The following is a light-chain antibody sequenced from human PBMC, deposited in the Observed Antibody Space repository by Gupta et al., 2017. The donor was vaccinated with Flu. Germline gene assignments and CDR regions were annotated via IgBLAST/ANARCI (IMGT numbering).Light chain of an antibody. V-gene: IGKV3-11*01. CDR2: DAS. Sequence: EIVFTQSPATLSLSPGERATLSCRASQSVSSYLDWYQQKPGQAPGLLIYDASNSATGNPGRFSGSGSGKDFTLTNSIREPEDFAVYYWQQRSNWRTFGQGTKVEIK. CDR1: QSVSSY. CDR3: QQRSNWRT. J-gene: IGKJ1*01.